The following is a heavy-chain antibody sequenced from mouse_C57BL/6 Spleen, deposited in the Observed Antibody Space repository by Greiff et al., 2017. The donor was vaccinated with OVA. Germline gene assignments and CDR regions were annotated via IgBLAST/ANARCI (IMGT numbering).Heavy chain of an antibody. D-gene: IGHD1-1*01. CDR1: GYSFTGYY. CDR3: ARSTTVVRYFDV. V-gene: IGHV1-42*01. Sequence: VHVKQSGPELVKPGASVKISCKASGYSFTGYYMNWVKQSPEKSLEWIGEINPSTGGTTYNQKFKAKATLTVDKSSSTAYMQLKSLTSEDYAVYYCARSTTVVRYFDVWGTGTTVTVSS. CDR2: INPSTGGT. J-gene: IGHJ1*03.